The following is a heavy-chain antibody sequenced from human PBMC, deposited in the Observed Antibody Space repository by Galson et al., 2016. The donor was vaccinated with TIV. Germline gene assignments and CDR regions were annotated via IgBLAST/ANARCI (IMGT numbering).Heavy chain of an antibody. CDR1: GYTLNALS. CDR2: LDPEEAET. Sequence: SVKVSCKVSGYTLNALSIHWVRQAPGKGLEWMGGLDPEEAETFYAHMFQGRVTMTEDTSTDTAYMELINLRSEYTAVYYCVTADTSKSFYYYYYGMDVWGQGTTVTVSS. CDR3: VTADTSKSFYYYYYGMDV. V-gene: IGHV1-24*01. J-gene: IGHJ6*02. D-gene: IGHD2-2*01.